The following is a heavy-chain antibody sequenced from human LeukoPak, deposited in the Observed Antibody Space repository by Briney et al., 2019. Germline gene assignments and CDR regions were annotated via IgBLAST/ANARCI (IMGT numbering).Heavy chain of an antibody. V-gene: IGHV1-69*01. CDR3: AKDLPSGRWEPVLAS. J-gene: IGHJ4*02. D-gene: IGHD1-26*01. Sequence: SVKVSCKASGGTFSSYAISWVRQAPGQGLEWMGGIIPIFGTANYAQKFQGRVTITADESTSTAYMELSSLRSEDTAVYYCAKDLPSGRWEPVLASWGQGTLVTVSS. CDR2: IIPIFGTA. CDR1: GGTFSSYA.